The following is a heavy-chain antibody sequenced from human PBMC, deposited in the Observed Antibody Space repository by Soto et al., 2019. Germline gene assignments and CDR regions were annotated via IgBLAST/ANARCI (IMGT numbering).Heavy chain of an antibody. J-gene: IGHJ5*02. D-gene: IGHD6-19*01. V-gene: IGHV1-18*01. CDR3: MRGYVGWLDHLRQGELEP. CDR2: ISTYNGNT. CDR1: GYSFSSYG. Sequence: QVHMVQSGAAVKKPGASVKVACKASGYSFSSYGVSWVRQAPGQGLEWMGWISTYNGNTNYAQKFQDRVKMTADTSTSTAYMELESLRSDDTAIYYCMRGYVGWLDHLRQGELEPWGQGTLVTVSA.